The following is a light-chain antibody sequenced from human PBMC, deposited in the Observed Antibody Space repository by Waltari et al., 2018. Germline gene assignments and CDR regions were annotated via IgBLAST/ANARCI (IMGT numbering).Light chain of an antibody. CDR1: QSVSSSY. V-gene: IGKV3-20*01. J-gene: IGKJ1*01. Sequence: EIVLTQSPGTLSLSPGERATLSCRASQSVSSSYLAWYQQKPGQATRVLIHGASNRATGIPDSFSGSGYGTDFTLTISRLEPEDFAVYYCQQYGSSPWTFGQGTKVEIK. CDR3: QQYGSSPWT. CDR2: GAS.